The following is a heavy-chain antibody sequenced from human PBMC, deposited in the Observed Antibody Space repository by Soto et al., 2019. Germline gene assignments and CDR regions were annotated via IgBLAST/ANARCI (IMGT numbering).Heavy chain of an antibody. V-gene: IGHV3-30*18. CDR2: ISYDGSNK. CDR3: AKGARLQMDSYYYGMDV. J-gene: IGHJ6*02. Sequence: QVQLVESGGGVVQPGRSLRLSCAASGFTFSSYGMHWVRQAPGKGLEWVAVISYDGSNKYYADSVKGRFTISRDNSKNTLYLQMNSLRAEDTAVYYCAKGARLQMDSYYYGMDVWGQGTTVTVSS. D-gene: IGHD4-4*01. CDR1: GFTFSSYG.